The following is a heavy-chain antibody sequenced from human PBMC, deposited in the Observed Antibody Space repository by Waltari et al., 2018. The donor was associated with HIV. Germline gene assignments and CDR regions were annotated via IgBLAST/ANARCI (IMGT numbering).Heavy chain of an antibody. CDR3: AKERAVADKGFDY. Sequence: EVQMLESGGGLVQPGGSLRLSCATSGFTFSSYAMSWVRQAPGKGLASFSPISGSENTTDYADSVTGRFTISRDNSENTLYLHVNSLRAEDTAVYYCAKERAVADKGFDYWGQGSLVTVSS. V-gene: IGHV3-23*01. J-gene: IGHJ4*02. CDR1: GFTFSSYA. CDR2: ISGSENTT. D-gene: IGHD6-19*01.